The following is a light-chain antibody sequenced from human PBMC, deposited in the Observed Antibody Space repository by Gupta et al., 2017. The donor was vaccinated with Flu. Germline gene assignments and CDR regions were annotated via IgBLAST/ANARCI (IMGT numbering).Light chain of an antibody. CDR3: QQYRSSPRT. J-gene: IGKJ1*01. Sequence: EIVLTQSPGTLYLAPGESATLSCRASQRLNGIFLAWYQQKPGQAPRLLLYGASSRATGIPDRFSGSGSGTDFTLSISRLEPEDIAVYYCQQYRSSPRTFGQGTKVEIK. CDR1: QRLNGIF. CDR2: GAS. V-gene: IGKV3-20*01.